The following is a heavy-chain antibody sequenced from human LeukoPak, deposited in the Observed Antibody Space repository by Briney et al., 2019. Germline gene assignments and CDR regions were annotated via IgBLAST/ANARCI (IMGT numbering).Heavy chain of an antibody. Sequence: PGGSLRLSCAPPGVTVSSNYMTWVRQAPGKGLGRVSVILCRSSITFSSFVKGRFTISRDKSKNTLYLQMNSLRAEDTAVYYWSRDGPSIAGAGTGSWFDPGGEGTLVTVSS. V-gene: IGHV3-66*03. CDR3: SRDGPSIAGAGTGSWFDP. D-gene: IGHD6-13*01. CDR2: ILCRSSI. CDR1: GVTVSSNY. J-gene: IGHJ5*02.